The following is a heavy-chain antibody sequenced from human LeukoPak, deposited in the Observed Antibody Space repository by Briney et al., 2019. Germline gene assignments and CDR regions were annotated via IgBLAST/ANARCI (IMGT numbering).Heavy chain of an antibody. D-gene: IGHD2-15*01. CDR2: IYPGDSDT. CDR3: ARHCSGGSCYLGCGMDV. Sequence: GESLKISCKGSGYSFTSYWIGWVRQMPGKGLEWMGIIYPGDSDTRYSPSFQGQVTISADKSISTAYLQWSSLKAPGTAMYYCARHCSGGSCYLGCGMDVWGQGTTVTVSS. J-gene: IGHJ6*02. CDR1: GYSFTSYW. V-gene: IGHV5-51*01.